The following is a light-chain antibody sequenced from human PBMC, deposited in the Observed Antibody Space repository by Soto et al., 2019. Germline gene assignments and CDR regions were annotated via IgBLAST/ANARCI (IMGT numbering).Light chain of an antibody. V-gene: IGKV3D-20*02. Sequence: EIVMPQSPASLSVSPGKRSTLSCRARQTVSSRFLAWYQQKPGQAPRLLIYGALSRATGIPDRFSGSGSGTDFTLTISSLDPEDFAVYYCQQRSNWPPVTFGGGTKVDIK. CDR1: QTVSSRF. CDR3: QQRSNWPPVT. CDR2: GAL. J-gene: IGKJ4*01.